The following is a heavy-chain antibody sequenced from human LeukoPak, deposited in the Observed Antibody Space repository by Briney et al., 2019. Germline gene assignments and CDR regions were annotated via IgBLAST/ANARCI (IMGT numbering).Heavy chain of an antibody. CDR3: ARMGLLRFLEWFSDY. D-gene: IGHD3-3*01. CDR1: GGSISRTNYY. CDR2: IYHSGST. V-gene: IGHV4-39*07. Sequence: PSETLSLTCTVSGGSISRTNYYRGWIRQPPGKGLEWIGTIYHSGSTYYNPSLRSRVTISVDTSKNHFSLNLSSVTAADTAVYYCARMGLLRFLEWFSDYWGQGTLVTVSS. J-gene: IGHJ4*02.